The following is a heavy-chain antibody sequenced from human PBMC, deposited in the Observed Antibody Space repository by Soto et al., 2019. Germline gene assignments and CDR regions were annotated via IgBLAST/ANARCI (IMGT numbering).Heavy chain of an antibody. V-gene: IGHV3-72*01. D-gene: IGHD5-18*01. CDR3: ARAHSYGYLDY. CDR2: TRNKANSYTT. J-gene: IGHJ4*02. Sequence: GGSLRLSCAASGFTFSDHYMDWVRQAPGKGLEWVGRTRNKANSYTTEYAASVKGRFTISIDDSKNSLYLQMNSLKAVDTAVYYCARAHSYGYLDYWGQGTLVTVSS. CDR1: GFTFSDHY.